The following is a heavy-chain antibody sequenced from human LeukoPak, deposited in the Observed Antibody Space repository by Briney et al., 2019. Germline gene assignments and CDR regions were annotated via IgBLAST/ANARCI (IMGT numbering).Heavy chain of an antibody. CDR3: ARVPTYGDYVANG. D-gene: IGHD4-17*01. CDR1: AFTFSSYS. CDR2: ISSSSSYI. V-gene: IGHV3-21*01. J-gene: IGHJ4*02. Sequence: GGSLRLSCAASAFTFSSYSMNWVRQAPGEGLEWGSAISSSSSYIYYADSVKGRFTIARDTAKNSLYLQRNSLRAEDTAVYYCARVPTYGDYVANGWGQGTLVTVSS.